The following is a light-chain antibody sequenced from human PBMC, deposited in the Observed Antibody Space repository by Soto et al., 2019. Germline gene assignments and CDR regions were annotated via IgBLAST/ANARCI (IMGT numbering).Light chain of an antibody. CDR2: GST. CDR3: QSYDSSLSCYV. Sequence: QSVLTQPPSLSGAPGQRVTISCTGSGSNIGAPYDVHWYQHLPGTAPKLLIYGSTNRPSGVPGRFSGSKSGTSASLAITGLQAEDEADYYCQSYDSSLSCYVFGAGTKLTVL. CDR1: GSNIGAPYD. V-gene: IGLV1-40*01. J-gene: IGLJ1*01.